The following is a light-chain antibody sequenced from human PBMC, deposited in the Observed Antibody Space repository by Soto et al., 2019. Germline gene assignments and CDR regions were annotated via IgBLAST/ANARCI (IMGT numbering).Light chain of an antibody. J-gene: IGKJ2*01. CDR1: QSISSW. CDR2: KTS. Sequence: DIQMTQSPSTLSASVGDRVTITCRASQSISSWLAWYQQKPGKAPKLLIYKTSNLESGVPSRFSGSGSGTDFTLTISNLQPEDFATYFCQQSYTTPVYSFGQGTKLEIK. CDR3: QQSYTTPVYS. V-gene: IGKV1-5*03.